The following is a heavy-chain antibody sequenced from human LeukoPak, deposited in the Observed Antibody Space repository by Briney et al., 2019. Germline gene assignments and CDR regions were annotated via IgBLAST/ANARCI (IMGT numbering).Heavy chain of an antibody. V-gene: IGHV3-30*04. CDR1: GFTFRTYA. CDR3: ARDMYSSGWYVRSNAFDI. CDR2: ISYEGSNE. Sequence: PGGSLRLSCAASGFTFRTYAMNWVRQAPGKGLERVAVISYEGSNEYYADSVKGRFIISRENSKNTLCMQMRSPRAANTAAYISARDMYSSGWYVRSNAFDIWGQGTMVTVSS. J-gene: IGHJ3*02. D-gene: IGHD6-19*01.